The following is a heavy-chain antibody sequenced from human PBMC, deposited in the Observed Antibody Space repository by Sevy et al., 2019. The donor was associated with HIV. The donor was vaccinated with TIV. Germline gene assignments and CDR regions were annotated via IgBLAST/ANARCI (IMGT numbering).Heavy chain of an antibody. CDR2: ITGSSNYI. Sequence: GGSLRLSCAASGFTFSNYNMNWVRQAPGKGLEWVSSITGSSNYIYYADSLKGRFTASRDNAKNSLYLQMNSLRAEDTAVYYSARDFPVGTTSTFDYWGQGTLVTVSS. V-gene: IGHV3-21*01. CDR3: ARDFPVGTTSTFDY. CDR1: GFTFSNYN. D-gene: IGHD1-26*01. J-gene: IGHJ4*02.